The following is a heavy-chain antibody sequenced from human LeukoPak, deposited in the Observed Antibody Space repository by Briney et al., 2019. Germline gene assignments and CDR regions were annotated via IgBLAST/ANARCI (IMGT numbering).Heavy chain of an antibody. CDR2: IYYSGST. CDR3: ARVRLDTETGWDYFDY. D-gene: IGHD5-18*01. V-gene: IGHV4-39*07. J-gene: IGHJ4*02. Sequence: SETLSLTCTVSGGSISSYYWSWIRQPPGKGLEWIGSIYYSGSTYYNPSLKSRVTISVDTSKNQFSLKPSSVTAADTAVYYCARVRLDTETGWDYFDYWGQGTLVTVSS. CDR1: GGSISSYY.